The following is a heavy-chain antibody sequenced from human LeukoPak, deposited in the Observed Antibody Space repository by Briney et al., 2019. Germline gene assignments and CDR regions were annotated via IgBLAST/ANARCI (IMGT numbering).Heavy chain of an antibody. CDR3: ARVNWREQHLSERWFDP. CDR2: ISGSGGST. CDR1: GFTFSSYA. V-gene: IGHV3-23*01. Sequence: GGSLRLSCAASGFTFSSYAMSWVRQAPGKGLEWVSAISGSGGSTYYADSVKGRFSISRDNSKNTLYLQMNSLRAGDTAVYYCARVNWREQHLSERWFDPWGQGTLVTVSS. J-gene: IGHJ5*02. D-gene: IGHD6-13*01.